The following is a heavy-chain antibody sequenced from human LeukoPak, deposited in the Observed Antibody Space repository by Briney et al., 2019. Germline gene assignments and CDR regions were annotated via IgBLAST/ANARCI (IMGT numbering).Heavy chain of an antibody. Sequence: SETLSLTCTVSGGSINSYYWSWIRRPAGKGLEWIGYIYYSGSTNYNPSLKSRVTISVDTSKNQFSLKLSSVTAADTAVYYCARGTYYYDSSVYYFPFDIWGQGTMVTVSS. CDR1: GGSINSYY. CDR2: IYYSGST. V-gene: IGHV4-59*01. J-gene: IGHJ3*02. D-gene: IGHD3-22*01. CDR3: ARGTYYYDSSVYYFPFDI.